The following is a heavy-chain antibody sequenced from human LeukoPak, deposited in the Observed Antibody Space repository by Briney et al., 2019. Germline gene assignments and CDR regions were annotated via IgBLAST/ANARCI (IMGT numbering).Heavy chain of an antibody. CDR1: GFSIINIYY. CDR2: IYHLGSI. J-gene: IGHJ6*03. Sequence: PSETLSLTCTVSGFSIINIYYWGWIRPPPGKGLEWIGSIYHLGSIYYNPSLRIRGTISVDTSKNQFSLRLSSVTAADTAVYYCARHVWGSISYMDVWGKGTTVTVSS. D-gene: IGHD6-6*01. V-gene: IGHV4-38-2*02. CDR3: ARHVWGSISYMDV.